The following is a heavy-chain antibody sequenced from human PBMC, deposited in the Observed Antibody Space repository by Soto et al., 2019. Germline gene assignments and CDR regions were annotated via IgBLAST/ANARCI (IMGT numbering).Heavy chain of an antibody. V-gene: IGHV4-30-4*01. CDR3: ARVRTTYLYYYYGMDV. D-gene: IGHD4-17*01. J-gene: IGHJ6*02. CDR1: GGSISSGDYY. CDR2: IYYSGST. Sequence: SETLSLTCTVSGGSISSGDYYWSWIRQPPGKGLEWIGYIYYSGSTYYNPSLKSRVTISVDTSKNQFSLKLSSVTAADTAVYYCARVRTTYLYYYYGMDVWGQGTTVTVSS.